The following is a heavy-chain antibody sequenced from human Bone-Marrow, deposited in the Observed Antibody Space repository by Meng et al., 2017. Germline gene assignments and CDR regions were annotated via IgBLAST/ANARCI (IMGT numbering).Heavy chain of an antibody. J-gene: IGHJ4*02. D-gene: IGHD5-18*01. Sequence: QVQLQQWGEGLLKPSETLSLTCAVYGGSFSGNSWSWIRQPPGKGLEWIGEINHSGSSNYNPSLKSRVTISVDTSMNQFSLKMTSVTAADTAVYYCARDRSGYSLFDYWGQGTLVTVSS. CDR1: GGSFSGNS. CDR3: ARDRSGYSLFDY. V-gene: IGHV4-34*01. CDR2: INHSGSS.